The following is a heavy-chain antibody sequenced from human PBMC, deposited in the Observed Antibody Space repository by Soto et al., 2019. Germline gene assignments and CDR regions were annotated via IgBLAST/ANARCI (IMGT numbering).Heavy chain of an antibody. J-gene: IGHJ5*02. CDR3: ARHHGPTTSENWFDP. V-gene: IGHV1-18*01. CDR1: GYTFFTYD. D-gene: IGHD5-12*01. CDR2: ISTYSGDT. Sequence: QVHLVQSGVEVKTPGASVKVSCQASGYTFFTYDISWVRQAPGQGIEWMGWISTYSGDTKYAQKFQGRVTMTTHTSTTTAYLELMSLRSDDTAVYYCARHHGPTTSENWFDPWGQGTLVTVSS.